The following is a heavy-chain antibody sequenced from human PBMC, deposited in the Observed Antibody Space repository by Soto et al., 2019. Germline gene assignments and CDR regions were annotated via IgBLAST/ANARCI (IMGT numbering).Heavy chain of an antibody. D-gene: IGHD3-10*01. V-gene: IGHV1-18*01. CDR1: GNTVGTFG. CDR3: ARVAGYGSGRRRFDT. Sequence: QVQLMQSGTEVAKPGASVKVSCKTSGNTVGTFGLSWVRLAPGQGLEWMGWIVGDSGATVYSQKFQGRVTMYSDRSPDTAYMGLRRLTSDDSALYYRARVAGYGSGRRRFDTWGQGTLVSVSS. CDR2: IVGDSGAT. J-gene: IGHJ4*02.